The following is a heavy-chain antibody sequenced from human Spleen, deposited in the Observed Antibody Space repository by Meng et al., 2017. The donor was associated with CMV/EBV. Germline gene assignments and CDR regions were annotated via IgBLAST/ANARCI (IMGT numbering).Heavy chain of an antibody. CDR2: IYYSGTT. D-gene: IGHD2-2*01. CDR1: SLSSGDSY. V-gene: IGHV4-30-4*08. Sequence: SLSSGDSYWSWIRQPPGKGLEWIGYIYYSGTTYYNPSLTSLKSRATISVDTSKNQFSLKLRSVTAADTAVYYCARDYMRPSENWLDPWGQGTLVTVSS. CDR3: ARDYMRPSENWLDP. J-gene: IGHJ5*02.